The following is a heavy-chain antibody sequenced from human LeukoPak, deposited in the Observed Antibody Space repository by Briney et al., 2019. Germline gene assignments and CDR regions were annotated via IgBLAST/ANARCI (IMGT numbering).Heavy chain of an antibody. D-gene: IGHD5-24*01. Sequence: ASVKVSCKASGYTFSGYYIHWVRQAPGQGLEWMGWINPNSGGTKYAQKFQGWVTLTRDTSISTAYMELMRSDDTAVYYCARDVMSDGYNQGGPFDYWSQGTLVTVSS. CDR2: INPNSGGT. V-gene: IGHV1-2*04. J-gene: IGHJ4*02. CDR3: ARDVMSDGYNQGGPFDY. CDR1: GYTFSGYY.